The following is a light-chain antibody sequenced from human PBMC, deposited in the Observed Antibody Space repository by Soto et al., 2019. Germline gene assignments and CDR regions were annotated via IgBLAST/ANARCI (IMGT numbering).Light chain of an antibody. Sequence: DIQMTQSPSTLSASVGDRVTITCRASQSLSTWLAWYQQKPGKAPKLLIYEASSLQSGVSSRFSGSGSGTEFTLTITSLQPDDFATYYCHQYNRFPRTFGQGTKVDIK. CDR2: EAS. V-gene: IGKV1-5*03. CDR3: HQYNRFPRT. J-gene: IGKJ1*01. CDR1: QSLSTW.